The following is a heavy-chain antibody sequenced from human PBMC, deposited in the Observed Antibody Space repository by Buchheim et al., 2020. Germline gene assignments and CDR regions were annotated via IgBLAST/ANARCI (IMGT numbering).Heavy chain of an antibody. J-gene: IGHJ4*02. CDR3: VRSSGRHDY. CDR2: IDSDGTNT. D-gene: IGHD6-19*01. Sequence: EVQLVESGGGLIQPGGSLRLSCAASGFTFSSHWMHWVRQAPGKGLVWVARIDSDGTNTFYADSVKGRFTISRDNAKNTLYLQMDSLRAEDTAVYHCVRSSGRHDYWGQGTL. V-gene: IGHV3-74*01. CDR1: GFTFSSHW.